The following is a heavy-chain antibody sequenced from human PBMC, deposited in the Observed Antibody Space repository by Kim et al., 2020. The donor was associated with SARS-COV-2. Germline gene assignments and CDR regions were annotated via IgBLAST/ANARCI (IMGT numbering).Heavy chain of an antibody. D-gene: IGHD2-2*01. CDR3: GTGGYCSSGTCYWAPVQY. CDR1: GFSFSDYD. J-gene: IGHJ4*02. CDR2: VGTAGER. V-gene: IGHV3-13*01. Sequence: GGSLRLSCAASGFSFSDYDMHWVRQSTGKGLEWVSGVGTAGERYYPDSVRGRFTISRENARNSVHLQMHRLRAEDTAVYYCGTGGYCSSGTCYWAPVQYWGQGILVIVSS.